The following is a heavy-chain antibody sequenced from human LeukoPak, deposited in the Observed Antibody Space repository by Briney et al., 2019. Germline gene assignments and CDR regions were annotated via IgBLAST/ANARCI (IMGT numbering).Heavy chain of an antibody. D-gene: IGHD2-2*02. CDR3: ARHIPGIRAFDI. J-gene: IGHJ3*02. V-gene: IGHV4-59*08. CDR1: GDSITTYY. CDR2: ISNSGDT. Sequence: SETLSLTSTVSGDSITTYYWSWIRQPPGKGLDWLGYISNSGDTNYNPSLRSPVTISLDTSKNQISLKLNSVTAADTAVYYCARHIPGIRAFDIWGQGTMVTVSS.